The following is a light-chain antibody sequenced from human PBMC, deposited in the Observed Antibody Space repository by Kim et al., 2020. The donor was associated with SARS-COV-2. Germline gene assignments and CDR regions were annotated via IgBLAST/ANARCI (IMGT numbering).Light chain of an antibody. CDR3: QAWDSSTAV. V-gene: IGLV3-1*01. J-gene: IGLJ3*02. Sequence: GSREQTAVITCSGDTVGDKYACWYQKKPGQPPVLVIYQDSKRPSAIPERFAGANSGNTATLTISGTQAMDEADNYCQAWDSSTAVFGGGTQLTVL. CDR2: QDS. CDR1: TVGDKY.